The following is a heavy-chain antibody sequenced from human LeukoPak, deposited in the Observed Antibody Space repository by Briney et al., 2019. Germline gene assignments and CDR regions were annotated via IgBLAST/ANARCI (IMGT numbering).Heavy chain of an antibody. J-gene: IGHJ4*02. Sequence: ASVKVSCKASGYTFTGYYMHWVRQAPGQGLEWMGWIGPNSGGTNYAQKFQGRVTMTRDTSISTAYMELSRLRSDDTAVYYCARGTYRRATSYYFDYWGQGTLVTVSS. CDR1: GYTFTGYY. D-gene: IGHD1-26*01. CDR3: ARGTYRRATSYYFDY. V-gene: IGHV1-2*02. CDR2: IGPNSGGT.